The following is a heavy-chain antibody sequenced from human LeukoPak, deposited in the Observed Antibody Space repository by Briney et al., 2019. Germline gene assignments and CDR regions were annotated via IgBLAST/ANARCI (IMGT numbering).Heavy chain of an antibody. Sequence: PGGSLRLSCAASGFTFSSYSMNWVRQLPGKGLEWIGYVSYVGRSYNNPSLKSRLTLSVDTSSNQFSLRLVSVTAADTAVYYCARTRGSHWFDPWGPGTLVIVSS. CDR1: GFTFSSYS. V-gene: IGHV4-59*06. CDR2: VSYVGRS. CDR3: ARTRGSHWFDP. J-gene: IGHJ5*02. D-gene: IGHD3-10*01.